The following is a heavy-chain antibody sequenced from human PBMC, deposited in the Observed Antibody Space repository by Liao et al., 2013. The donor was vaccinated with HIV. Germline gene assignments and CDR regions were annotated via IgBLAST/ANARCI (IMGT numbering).Heavy chain of an antibody. V-gene: IGHV4-34*01. CDR3: ARGLRSWGAARRVLDI. CDR1: GGPLSGHY. J-gene: IGHJ3*02. CDR2: IDHSGTS. D-gene: IGHD1-14*01. Sequence: QVQLQQWGAGLLKPSETLSLTCAVFGGPLSGHYWTWIRQSPGKGLEWVGDIDHSGTSNHNASLKSRITISIDMSKNQISLNLTSVTAADAAVYYCARGLRSWGAARRVLDIWGLGTVVTISS.